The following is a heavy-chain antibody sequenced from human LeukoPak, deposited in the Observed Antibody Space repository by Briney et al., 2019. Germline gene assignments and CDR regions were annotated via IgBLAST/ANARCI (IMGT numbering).Heavy chain of an antibody. CDR1: GFTFSSYA. Sequence: PGGSLRLSCAASGFTFSSYAMHWVRQAPGKGLEWVAVISYDGSNKYYADSVKGRFTISRDNSKNTLYLQMNSLRAEDTAVYYCARGGQGGYCSSTSCYLLDYWGQGTLVTVSS. V-gene: IGHV3-30*04. D-gene: IGHD2-2*01. CDR2: ISYDGSNK. CDR3: ARGGQGGYCSSTSCYLLDY. J-gene: IGHJ4*02.